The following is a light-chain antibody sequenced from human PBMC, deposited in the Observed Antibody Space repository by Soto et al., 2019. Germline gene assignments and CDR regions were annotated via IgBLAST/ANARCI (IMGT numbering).Light chain of an antibody. CDR2: EVS. Sequence: QSALTQPASVSGSPGQSITISCTGTSSDVGGYNYVSWFQQYPGKAPKLMIYEVSNRPSGVSVRFSGSKSGNTASLTTSGLQAEDEADFYCSSFTSSSTWVFGGGTKLTVL. V-gene: IGLV2-14*01. CDR3: SSFTSSSTWV. CDR1: SSDVGGYNY. J-gene: IGLJ3*02.